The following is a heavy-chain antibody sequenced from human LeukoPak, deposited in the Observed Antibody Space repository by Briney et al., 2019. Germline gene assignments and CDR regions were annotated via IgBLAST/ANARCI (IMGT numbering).Heavy chain of an antibody. CDR3: ANWNDRGVDY. V-gene: IGHV3-23*01. CDR1: GFTFSSYA. D-gene: IGHD1-1*01. Sequence: GGSLRLSCAASGFTFSSYAMSWVRQAPGKGLEWVSAISGSSGSTYYADSVKGRFTISRDNSKNTLYLQMNSLRAEDTAVYYCANWNDRGVDYWGQGTLVTVSS. J-gene: IGHJ4*02. CDR2: ISGSSGST.